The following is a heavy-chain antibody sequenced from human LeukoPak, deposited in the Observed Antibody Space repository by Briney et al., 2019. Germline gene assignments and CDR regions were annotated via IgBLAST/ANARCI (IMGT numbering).Heavy chain of an antibody. CDR2: ISSSSSYI. CDR1: GFTLSSYS. CDR3: ASSIRYFDWLPRY. D-gene: IGHD3-9*01. Sequence: GGSLRLSCAASGFTLSSYSMNWVRQTPGKGLEWVSSISSSSSYIYYADSVKGRFTISRDNAKNSLYLQMNSLRAEDTAVYYCASSIRYFDWLPRYWGQGTLVTVSS. J-gene: IGHJ4*02. V-gene: IGHV3-21*01.